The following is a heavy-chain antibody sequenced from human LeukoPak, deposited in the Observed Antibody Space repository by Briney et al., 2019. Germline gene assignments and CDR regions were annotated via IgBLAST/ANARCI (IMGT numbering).Heavy chain of an antibody. CDR2: MNPKSGNT. J-gene: IGHJ5*02. V-gene: IGHV1-8*03. CDR1: GYTFTSYD. Sequence: WASVKVSCKASGYTFTSYDINWVRQATGQGLEWMGWMNPKSGNTGHAQKFQGRVTITRDTSISTVYMELNSLRSEDTAVYYCARTRGSGSYYSWFDPWGQGTLVTVSS. D-gene: IGHD1-26*01. CDR3: ARTRGSGSYYSWFDP.